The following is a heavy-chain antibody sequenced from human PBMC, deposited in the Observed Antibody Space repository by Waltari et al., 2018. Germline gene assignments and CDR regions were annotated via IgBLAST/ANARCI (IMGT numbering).Heavy chain of an antibody. D-gene: IGHD2-15*01. Sequence: QVQLQESGPGLVKPSQTLSLTCTVSGGSISSGSYYWSWIRQPAGKGLEWIGRIYTSGGTNSNPTLKSRVTISVDTSKNQFSLKLSSVTAADTAVYYCAREGYCSGGSCYSYPFDIWGQGTMVTVSS. CDR3: AREGYCSGGSCYSYPFDI. V-gene: IGHV4-61*02. J-gene: IGHJ3*02. CDR1: GGSISSGSYY. CDR2: IYTSGGT.